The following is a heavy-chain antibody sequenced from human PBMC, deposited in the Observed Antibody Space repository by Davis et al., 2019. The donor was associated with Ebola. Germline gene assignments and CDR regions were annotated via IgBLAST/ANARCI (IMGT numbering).Heavy chain of an antibody. D-gene: IGHD2/OR15-2a*01. V-gene: IGHV4-39*01. CDR1: GGSISSSGYY. CDR2: ISYSATST. CDR3: ARHGENIDFDY. J-gene: IGHJ4*02. Sequence: MPSETLSLTCTVSGGSISSSGYYWAWIRQPPGKGLEWVGSISYSATSTYYSPSLQSRVTISVDTPKNQFSLKLTSVTAADTAVYYCARHGENIDFDYWGQGILVTVSS.